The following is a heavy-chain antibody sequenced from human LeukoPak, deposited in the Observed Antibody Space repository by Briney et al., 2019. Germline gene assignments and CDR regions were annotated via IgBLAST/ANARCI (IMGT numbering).Heavy chain of an antibody. CDR3: AKTTVGYSSGRYPGWPVDY. D-gene: IGHD6-19*01. Sequence: GGSLRLSCAASGFTFSSYAMYWVRQAPGKGLEWVSGIFGSGGSAHYADSVKGRFTIFRDNSKNTVYLQMNILRAEDTAVYYCAKTTVGYSSGRYPGWPVDYWGQGTLVTVSS. J-gene: IGHJ4*02. CDR1: GFTFSSYA. CDR2: IFGSGGSA. V-gene: IGHV3-23*01.